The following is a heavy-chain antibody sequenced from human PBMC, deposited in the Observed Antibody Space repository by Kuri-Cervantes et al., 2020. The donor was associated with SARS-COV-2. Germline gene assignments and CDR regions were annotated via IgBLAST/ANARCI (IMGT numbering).Heavy chain of an antibody. D-gene: IGHD3-9*01. CDR1: GGSISSSSYY. CDR2: IYYSGST. V-gene: IGHV4-39*01. J-gene: IGHJ4*02. Sequence: SETLSLTCTVSGGSISSSSYYWGWIRQPSGKGLKWIGSIYYSGSTYYDPSLKSRVTISVDTSKNQFSLKLSSVTAADTAVYYCARQSPYYDILTGYSYYFDYWGQGTLVTVSS. CDR3: ARQSPYYDILTGYSYYFDY.